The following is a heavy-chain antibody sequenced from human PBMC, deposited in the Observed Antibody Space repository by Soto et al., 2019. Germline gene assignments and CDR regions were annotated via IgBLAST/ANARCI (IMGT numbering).Heavy chain of an antibody. CDR3: AKSYCSSTSCYVWYFDY. Sequence: GGSLRLSCAASGLTFSSYAMSWVRQAPGKGLEWVSAISGSGGSTYYADSVKGRLTISRDNSKNTLYLQMNSLRAEDTAVYYCAKSYCSSTSCYVWYFDYWGQGTLVTVSS. J-gene: IGHJ4*02. V-gene: IGHV3-23*01. D-gene: IGHD2-2*01. CDR1: GLTFSSYA. CDR2: ISGSGGST.